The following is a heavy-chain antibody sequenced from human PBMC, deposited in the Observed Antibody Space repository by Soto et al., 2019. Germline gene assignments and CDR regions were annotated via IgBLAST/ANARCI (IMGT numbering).Heavy chain of an antibody. Sequence: QVQLVESGGGVVQPGRSLRLSCAASGFSFSNYGMHWVRQAPGKGLEWVAMMSYDGRNKFHADSVKGRFTVPRDNSKNKLYLQMTSLRVEDTAVYYCAKSGAENYDILAGYYSWGQGTLVTVSS. V-gene: IGHV3-30*18. J-gene: IGHJ4*02. CDR3: AKSGAENYDILAGYYS. CDR1: GFSFSNYG. CDR2: MSYDGRNK. D-gene: IGHD3-9*01.